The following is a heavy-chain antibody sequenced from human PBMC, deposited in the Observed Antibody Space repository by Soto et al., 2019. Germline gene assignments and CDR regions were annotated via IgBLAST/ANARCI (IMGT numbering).Heavy chain of an antibody. D-gene: IGHD3-10*01. V-gene: IGHV3-30*18. CDR3: AKGVVREPAYFDD. Sequence: VRSLRLSCAVSGFTFSAFAMYWVRQSPGKGLEWVALISYDGRNEDYAESVRGRFTISRDNSKNTLYLDMNSLSAEDSAVYFCAKGVVREPAYFDDWGQGTLVTVSS. CDR1: GFTFSAFA. CDR2: ISYDGRNE. J-gene: IGHJ4*02.